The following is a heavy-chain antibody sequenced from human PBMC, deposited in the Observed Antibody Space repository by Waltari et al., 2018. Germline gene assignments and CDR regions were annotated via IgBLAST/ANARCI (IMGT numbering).Heavy chain of an antibody. V-gene: IGHV1-18*01. CDR1: GYKVSAFG. CDR2: NSGNNGQT. Sequence: QVQLVQSGAEVKKPGASVKVSCSASGYKVSAFGIRWVGQAPGQGLEWMGWNSGNNGQTNHAQKLQGRIIMTEDTSATTVYMELTYLTSDDTAVYYCARERHRLMEEGYLMALEPWGQGTLVTVSS. D-gene: IGHD3-3*01. J-gene: IGHJ5*02. CDR3: ARERHRLMEEGYLMALEP.